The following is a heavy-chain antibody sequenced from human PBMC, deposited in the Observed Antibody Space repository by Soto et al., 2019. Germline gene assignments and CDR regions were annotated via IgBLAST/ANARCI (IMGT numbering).Heavy chain of an antibody. CDR1: VGSLGSGVYS. CDR3: ARVVTSDHFDY. V-gene: IGHV4-30-2*06. D-gene: IGHD4-17*01. CDR2: IYPSGTA. J-gene: IGHJ4*02. Sequence: TLSLTCGVSVGSLGSGVYSWSWIRQSPGRGLQWIAYIYPSGTAFYNPSLKSRVSLSVDRPKNQFSLKLSSVTAADTAVYYCARVVTSDHFDYWGRGTLVTVSS.